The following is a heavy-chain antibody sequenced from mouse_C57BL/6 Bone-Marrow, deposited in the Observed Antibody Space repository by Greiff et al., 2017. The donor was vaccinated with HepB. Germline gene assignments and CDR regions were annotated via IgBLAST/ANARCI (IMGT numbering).Heavy chain of an antibody. CDR3: ARGGYSNLDY. CDR2: INPGSGGT. D-gene: IGHD2-5*01. Sequence: VQVVESGAELVRPGTSVKVSCKASGYAFTNYLIEWVKQRPGQGLEWIGVINPGSGGTNYNEKFKGKATLTADKSSSTAYMQLSSLTSEDSAVYFCARGGYSNLDYWGQGTTLTVSS. CDR1: GYAFTNYL. V-gene: IGHV1-54*01. J-gene: IGHJ2*01.